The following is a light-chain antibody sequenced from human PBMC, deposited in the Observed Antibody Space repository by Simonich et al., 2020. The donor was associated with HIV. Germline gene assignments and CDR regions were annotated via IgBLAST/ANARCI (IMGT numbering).Light chain of an antibody. CDR3: QSYDSSNHVV. CDR2: EDN. Sequence: NFMLTQSHSVSESPGKTVTISCTRSSGSIASNHVQWYQQCPGRAPTTVIYEDNQRPSGVPDRFSGSIDSSSNSASLTISGLKTEDEADYYCQSYDSSNHVVFGGGTKVTVL. V-gene: IGLV6-57*03. J-gene: IGLJ2*01. CDR1: SGSIASNH.